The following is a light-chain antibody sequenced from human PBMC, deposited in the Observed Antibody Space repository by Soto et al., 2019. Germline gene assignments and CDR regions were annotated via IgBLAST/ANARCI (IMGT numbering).Light chain of an antibody. CDR2: EVS. Sequence: QSALTQPASVSGSPGQSITISCTGTSSDVGDYKYVSWYQQHPGKAPKLMIFEVSNRPSGVSNRFSGYKSGSTASLTISGLQAEDEADYYCSSYTSSSSYAFGTGTKLTVL. J-gene: IGLJ1*01. V-gene: IGLV2-14*01. CDR3: SSYTSSSSYA. CDR1: SSDVGDYKY.